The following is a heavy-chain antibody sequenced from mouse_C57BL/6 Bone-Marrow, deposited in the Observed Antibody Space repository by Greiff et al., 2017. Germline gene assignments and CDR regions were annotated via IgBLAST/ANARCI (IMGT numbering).Heavy chain of an antibody. Sequence: QVQLQQSGAELMKPGASVKLSCKATGYTFPGYWIEWVKQRPGHGLEWIGEILPGSGSTNYNEKFKGKATFTADTSSNTAYMQLSSLKTEDSAIYYCASDDYDGVDYWGQGTTLTVSS. CDR2: ILPGSGST. CDR3: ASDDYDGVDY. V-gene: IGHV1-9*01. D-gene: IGHD2-4*01. CDR1: GYTFPGYW. J-gene: IGHJ2*01.